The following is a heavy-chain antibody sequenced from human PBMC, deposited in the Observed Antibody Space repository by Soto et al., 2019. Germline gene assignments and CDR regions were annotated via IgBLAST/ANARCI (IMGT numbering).Heavy chain of an antibody. V-gene: IGHV1-18*01. Sequence: ASVKVSCKASGYTFTSYGISWVRQAPGQGLEWMGWISDYNGNTNYAQKLQGRVTMTTDTSKSTAYMELRSVRSDDTGVYYCAREGEDYSHYNSFDPWGQGTMVTV. CDR3: AREGEDYSHYNSFDP. D-gene: IGHD3-16*01. CDR1: GYTFTSYG. J-gene: IGHJ5*02. CDR2: ISDYNGNT.